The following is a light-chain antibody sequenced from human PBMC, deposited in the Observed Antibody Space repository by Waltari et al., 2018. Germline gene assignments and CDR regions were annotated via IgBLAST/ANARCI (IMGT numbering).Light chain of an antibody. V-gene: IGLV1-47*01. J-gene: IGLJ3*02. CDR1: TSNIGRNS. Sequence: QSVLTQPPSASGTPGQRVTISCSGSTSNIGRNSVFWYQQFPGTAPRVFIDRDDQRPSGFPDRVSGSKSGTSASLAISGLRSEDEADYYCASWDDSLSGWVFGGGTKLSVL. CDR2: RDD. CDR3: ASWDDSLSGWV.